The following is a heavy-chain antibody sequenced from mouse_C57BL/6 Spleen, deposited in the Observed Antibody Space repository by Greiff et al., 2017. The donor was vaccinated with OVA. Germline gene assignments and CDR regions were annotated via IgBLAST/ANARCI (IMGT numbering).Heavy chain of an antibody. Sequence: QVQLQQPGAELVKPGASVKLSCKASGYTFTSYWMQWVKQRPGQGLEWIGEIDPSDSYTNYNQKFKGKATLTVDTSSSTAYMQLSSLTSEDSAVYYCAKGGDYGDYYAMDYWGQGTSVTVSS. CDR2: IDPSDSYT. CDR3: AKGGDYGDYYAMDY. D-gene: IGHD2-4*01. V-gene: IGHV1-50*01. J-gene: IGHJ4*01. CDR1: GYTFTSYW.